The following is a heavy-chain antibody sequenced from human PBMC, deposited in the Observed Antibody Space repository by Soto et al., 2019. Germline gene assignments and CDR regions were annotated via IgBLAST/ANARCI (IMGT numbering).Heavy chain of an antibody. CDR1: GGTFNTYA. J-gene: IGHJ4*02. Sequence: QVQLVQSGAEMKKPGSSVKVSCQSSGGTFNTYAMNWVRQAPGQGPEWMGDISPMFGAANYAPKFQGRVTTTAAESTGTSYMQLSSLTSEDTALDFCAREVQVHTPAFVYWGQGTLVTVSS. V-gene: IGHV1-69*19. CDR2: ISPMFGAA. D-gene: IGHD3-10*01. CDR3: AREVQVHTPAFVY.